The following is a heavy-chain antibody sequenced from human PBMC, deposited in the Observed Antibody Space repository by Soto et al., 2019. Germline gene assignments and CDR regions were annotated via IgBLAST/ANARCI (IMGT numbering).Heavy chain of an antibody. D-gene: IGHD2-2*01. V-gene: IGHV1-69*01. CDR2: IIPIFGTA. Sequence: QVQLVQSGAEVKKPGSSVKVSCKASGGTFSSYAISWVRQAPGQGLEWMGGIIPIFGTANYAQKFQGSVTMTADESTSTSYMALSSLRSEDTDVDYWARADCSSTSCPGYGMDVWGQGTTVTVSS. J-gene: IGHJ6*02. CDR1: GGTFSSYA. CDR3: ARADCSSTSCPGYGMDV.